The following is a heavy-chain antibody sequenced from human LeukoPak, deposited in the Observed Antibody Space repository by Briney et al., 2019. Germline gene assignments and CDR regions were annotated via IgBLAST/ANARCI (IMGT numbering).Heavy chain of an antibody. Sequence: SETLSLTCAVYGGSFSGYYWSWIRQPPGKGLEWIGEINHSGSTNYNPSLKSRVTISVDTSKNQFSLKLSSVTAADTAVYYCARGSKWLRLTLFDYWGQGTLVTVSS. D-gene: IGHD5-12*01. CDR1: GGSFSGYY. CDR3: ARGSKWLRLTLFDY. CDR2: INHSGST. J-gene: IGHJ4*02. V-gene: IGHV4-34*01.